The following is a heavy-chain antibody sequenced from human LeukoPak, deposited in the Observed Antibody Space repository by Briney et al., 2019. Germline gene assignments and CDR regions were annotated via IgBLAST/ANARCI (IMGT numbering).Heavy chain of an antibody. V-gene: IGHV4-59*12. CDR1: GGSISSYY. Sequence: SETLSLTCTVSGGSISSYYWSWIRQPPGKGLEWIGYIYYSGSTNYNPSLKSRVTISVDTSKNQFSLKLSSVTAADTAVYYCARSGAHYYGSGSYYCWFDPWGQGTLVTVSS. J-gene: IGHJ5*02. CDR3: ARSGAHYYGSGSYYCWFDP. CDR2: IYYSGST. D-gene: IGHD3-10*01.